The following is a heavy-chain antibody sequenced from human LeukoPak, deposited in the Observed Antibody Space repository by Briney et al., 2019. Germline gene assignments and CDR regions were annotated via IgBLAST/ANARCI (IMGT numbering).Heavy chain of an antibody. Sequence: GASVKVSCKASGYTFTGYYMHWVRQAPGQGLEWMGWINPNSGGTNYAQKFQGRVTMTRDTSISTAYMELSRLRSDDTAVYYCAREGYYYDSSGYYMDVWGKGTTVTISS. CDR3: AREGYYYDSSGYYMDV. CDR1: GYTFTGYY. J-gene: IGHJ6*03. D-gene: IGHD3-22*01. CDR2: INPNSGGT. V-gene: IGHV1-2*02.